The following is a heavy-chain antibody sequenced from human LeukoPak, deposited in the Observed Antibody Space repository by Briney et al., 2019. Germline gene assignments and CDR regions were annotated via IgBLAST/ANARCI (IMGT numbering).Heavy chain of an antibody. Sequence: ASVKVSCKASGGTFSSYAISWVRQAPGQGLEWMGWISAYNGNTNYAQKLQGRVTMTTDTSTSTAYMELRSLRSDDTAVYYCARDPWVPAAAMGTGNWFDPWGQGTLVTVSS. J-gene: IGHJ5*02. D-gene: IGHD2-2*01. V-gene: IGHV1-18*01. CDR3: ARDPWVPAAAMGTGNWFDP. CDR1: GGTFSSYA. CDR2: ISAYNGNT.